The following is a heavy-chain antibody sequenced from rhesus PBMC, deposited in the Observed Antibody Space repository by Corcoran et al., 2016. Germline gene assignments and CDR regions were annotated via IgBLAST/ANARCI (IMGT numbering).Heavy chain of an antibody. V-gene: IGHV4-160*01. J-gene: IGHJ4*01. CDR2: IYGRGGST. CDR1: GCSISSNY. Sequence: QVQLQESGPGLVKPSATLSPTCAVSGCSISSNYWRWIRQPPGKGLEWIGRIYGRGGSTDYNPSLKSRVTISTDTSKNQFSLKLSSVTAADTAVYYCARNYRGNFDYWGQGVLVTVSS. D-gene: IGHD3-16*01. CDR3: ARNYRGNFDY.